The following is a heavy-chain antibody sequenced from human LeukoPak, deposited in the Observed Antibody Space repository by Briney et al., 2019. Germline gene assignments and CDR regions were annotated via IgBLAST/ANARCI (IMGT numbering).Heavy chain of an antibody. J-gene: IGHJ4*02. CDR3: ARPDTAMVTGY. D-gene: IGHD5-18*01. CDR1: GYSISSGYY. Sequence: SETLCLTCAVSGYSISSGYYWGWIRPPPGKGLEWIGKIYHSGSTYYTPSLKSLVTISVDTSKNQLSLKLSSVTAADTAVYYCARPDTAMVTGYWGQGTLVTVSS. CDR2: IYHSGST. V-gene: IGHV4-38-2*01.